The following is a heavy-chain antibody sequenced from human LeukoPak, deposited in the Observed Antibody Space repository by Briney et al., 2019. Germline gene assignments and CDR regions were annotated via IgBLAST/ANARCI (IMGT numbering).Heavy chain of an antibody. CDR2: IIPIFGTA. D-gene: IGHD2-21*02. CDR3: ARPNCGGDCYSDRGAFDI. V-gene: IGHV1-69*13. CDR1: GGAFSRYA. J-gene: IGHJ3*02. Sequence: SVKVSCKASGGAFSRYAITWVRQAPGQGLEWMGGIIPIFGTANYAQKFQGRVTNTADESTSTVYMELSSLRSEDTAVYYCARPNCGGDCYSDRGAFDIWGQGTMVTVSS.